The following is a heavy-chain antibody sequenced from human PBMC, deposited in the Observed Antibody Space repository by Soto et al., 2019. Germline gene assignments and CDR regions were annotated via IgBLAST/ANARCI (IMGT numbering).Heavy chain of an antibody. CDR1: GFTFSSYA. CDR3: AKGVAVMVRGVEAWFDP. Sequence: EVQLLESGGGLVQPGGSLRLSCAASGFTFSSYAMSWVRQAPGKGLEWVSAISGSGGSTYYADSVKGRFTISRDNSKNTLYLQMNSRRVEDRAVYYCAKGVAVMVRGVEAWFDPWGQGTLVTVSS. CDR2: ISGSGGST. D-gene: IGHD3-10*01. V-gene: IGHV3-23*01. J-gene: IGHJ5*02.